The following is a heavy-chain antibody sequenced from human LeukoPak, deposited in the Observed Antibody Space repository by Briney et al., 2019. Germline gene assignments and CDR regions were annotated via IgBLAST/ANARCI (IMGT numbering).Heavy chain of an antibody. V-gene: IGHV3-20*04. D-gene: IGHD3-22*01. Sequence: GGSLRLSCAASGFTFSSYAMSWVRQAPGKGLEWVSGINWNGGGTGYADSVKGRFTISRDNAKNSLYLQMNSLRAEDTALYYCARRRGVIVVVGPFDLWGQGTLVSVSS. CDR1: GFTFSSYA. CDR2: INWNGGGT. J-gene: IGHJ4*02. CDR3: ARRRGVIVVVGPFDL.